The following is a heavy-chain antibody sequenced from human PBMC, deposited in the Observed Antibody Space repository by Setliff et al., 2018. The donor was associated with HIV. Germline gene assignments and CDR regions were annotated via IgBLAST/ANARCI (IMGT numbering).Heavy chain of an antibody. CDR2: IKQDGSEK. Sequence: PGGSLRLSCAASGFTFDRFAMNWVRQTPGKGLEWVANIKQDGSEKYYVDSVKGRFTISRDNAKNSLYLQMNSLRAEDTAVYYCVRDGGSTSWNFLYYYGMDVWGQGTTVTVSS. CDR3: VRDGGSTSWNFLYYYGMDV. V-gene: IGHV3-7*01. D-gene: IGHD2-2*01. J-gene: IGHJ6*02. CDR1: GFTFDRFA.